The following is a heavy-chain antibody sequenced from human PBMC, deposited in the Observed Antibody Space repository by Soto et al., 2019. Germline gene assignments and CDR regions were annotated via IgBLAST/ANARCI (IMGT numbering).Heavy chain of an antibody. CDR1: GGSISSSSYY. V-gene: IGHV4-39*01. CDR3: ARHGGGSGDGWFDP. J-gene: IGHJ5*02. CDR2: IYYSGST. D-gene: IGHD7-27*01. Sequence: QLQLQESGPGLVKPSETLSLTCTVSGGSISSSSYYWGWIRQPPGKGLEWIGSIYYSGSTYYNPSLKSRVTISVDTSKNQFSLKLSSVTAADTAVYYCARHGGGSGDGWFDPWGQGTLVTVSS.